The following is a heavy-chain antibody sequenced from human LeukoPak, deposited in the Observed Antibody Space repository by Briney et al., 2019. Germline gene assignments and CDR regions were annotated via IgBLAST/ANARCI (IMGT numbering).Heavy chain of an antibody. Sequence: EASVKVSCKASGYTFTSYGISWVRQAPGQGLEWMGWISAYNGNTNYAQKLQGRVTMTTDTSTSTAYMELRSLRSDDTAVYYCARTPGVTIFGVVNPDLDYWGQGTLVTVSS. V-gene: IGHV1-18*01. D-gene: IGHD3-3*01. J-gene: IGHJ4*02. CDR2: ISAYNGNT. CDR1: GYTFTSYG. CDR3: ARTPGVTIFGVVNPDLDY.